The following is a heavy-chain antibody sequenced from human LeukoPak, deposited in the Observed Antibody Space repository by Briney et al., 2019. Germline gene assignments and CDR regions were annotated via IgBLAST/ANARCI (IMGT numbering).Heavy chain of an antibody. CDR1: GGSISSSSYY. D-gene: IGHD6-19*01. J-gene: IGHJ4*02. V-gene: IGHV4-39*01. CDR2: IYYSGST. CDR3: ARILSYSSGCDY. Sequence: SSETLSLACTVSGGSISSSSYYWGWIRQPPGKGLEWIGSIYYSGSTYYNPSLKSRVTISVDTSKNQFSLKLSSVTAADTAVYYCARILSYSSGCDYWGQGTLVTVSS.